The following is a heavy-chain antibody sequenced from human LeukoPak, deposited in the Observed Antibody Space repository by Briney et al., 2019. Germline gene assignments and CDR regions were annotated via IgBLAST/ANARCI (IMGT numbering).Heavy chain of an antibody. J-gene: IGHJ4*02. CDR3: ARAYYDFWSGYYTPFDY. CDR1: GDTFSSYA. D-gene: IGHD3-3*01. CDR2: VIPVFGKT. V-gene: IGHV1-69*05. Sequence: GASVKVSCKAPGDTFSSYAFSWVRQAPGQGLEWIGGVIPVFGKTKYAQKLQGRVTITTDESTTTVYMELSSLRSEDTAVYYCARAYYDFWSGYYTPFDYWGQGTLVTVSS.